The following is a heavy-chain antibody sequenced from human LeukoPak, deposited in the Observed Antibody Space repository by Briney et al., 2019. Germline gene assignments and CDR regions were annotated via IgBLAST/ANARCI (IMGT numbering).Heavy chain of an antibody. Sequence: ASVKVSCKASGYTFTSYDINWVRQATGQGLEWMGWMKPNTGDTGLAQKFQGRVTFTRDTSTSTAYMELSSLRSEDTAVYYCARVGIYNGYYFIDIWGKGPTVTVSS. CDR2: MKPNTGDT. V-gene: IGHV1-8*01. D-gene: IGHD1-1*01. J-gene: IGHJ6*03. CDR3: ARVGIYNGYYFIDI. CDR1: GYTFTSYD.